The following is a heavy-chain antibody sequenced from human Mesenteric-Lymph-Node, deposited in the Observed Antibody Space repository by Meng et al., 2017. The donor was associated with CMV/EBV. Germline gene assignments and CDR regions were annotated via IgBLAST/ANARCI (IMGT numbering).Heavy chain of an antibody. CDR3: ARGRGGLAAAANYFDY. V-gene: IGHV3-48*03. Sequence: GESLKISCAVSGFTFSDSNMNWFRQAPGKGLEWVSYISSSGTTIYYADSVKGRFTISRDNAKNSLYLQMNSLRAEDTAVYYCARGRGGLAAAANYFDYWGQGTLVTVSS. J-gene: IGHJ4*02. CDR2: ISSSGTTI. D-gene: IGHD6-25*01. CDR1: GFTFSDSN.